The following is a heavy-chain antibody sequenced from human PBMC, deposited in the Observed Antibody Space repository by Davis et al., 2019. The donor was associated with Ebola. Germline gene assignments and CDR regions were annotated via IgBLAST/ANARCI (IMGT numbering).Heavy chain of an antibody. V-gene: IGHV3-48*01. J-gene: IGHJ4*02. Sequence: GESLKISCAASGFTFSSYWMNWVRQAPGKGLEWVSYISSSSSTIYYADSVKGRFTISRDNSKNTVFLQMNSLRAEDTGVYYCARAWDGYSYYFDKWGQGILVTVSS. CDR2: ISSSSSTI. CDR3: ARAWDGYSYYFDK. D-gene: IGHD5-24*01. CDR1: GFTFSSYW.